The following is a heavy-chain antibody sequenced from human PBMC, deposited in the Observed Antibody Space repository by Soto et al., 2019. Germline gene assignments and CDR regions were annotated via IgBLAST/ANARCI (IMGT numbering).Heavy chain of an antibody. D-gene: IGHD2-2*01. Sequence: GGSLRLSCAASGFIFSDYWMSWVRQAPGKGPEWVANIKFDGSEKQYVDSVRGRFTISRDNSRNSLFLQMNSLRAGDTAVYYCVKDGGYCSSSTCYSPRNHYFDSWGQGTLVPS. V-gene: IGHV3-7*03. J-gene: IGHJ4*02. CDR3: VKDGGYCSSSTCYSPRNHYFDS. CDR1: GFIFSDYW. CDR2: IKFDGSEK.